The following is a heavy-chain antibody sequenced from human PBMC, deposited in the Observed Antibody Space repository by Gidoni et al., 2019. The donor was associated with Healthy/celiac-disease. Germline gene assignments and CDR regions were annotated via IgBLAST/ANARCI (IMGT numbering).Heavy chain of an antibody. CDR2: IWYDGSNK. CDR1: GFIFSSYG. J-gene: IGHJ5*02. Sequence: QVQLVESGGGVVQPGRSLRLSCAASGFIFSSYGMHWVRQAPGKGLEWVALIWYDGSNKYYADSVKGRLTISRDNSKNTLYLQMNSLRAEDTAIYYCARGAPLAYCGGDCVPAFDPWGQGTLVTVSS. V-gene: IGHV3-33*01. D-gene: IGHD2-21*02. CDR3: ARGAPLAYCGGDCVPAFDP.